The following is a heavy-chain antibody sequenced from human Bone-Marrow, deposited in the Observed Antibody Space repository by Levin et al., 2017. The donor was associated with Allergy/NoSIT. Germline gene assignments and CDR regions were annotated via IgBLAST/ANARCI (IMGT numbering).Heavy chain of an antibody. CDR2: ISGSTGVA. Sequence: ASGFTFSNYAMSWVRQAPGKGLEWVSGISGSTGVAHFADSVKGRFIISRDNSRNMVHLQMNSLRAEDTAIYYCARALDIAMVFSLRYFDLWGQGTLVTVSS. CDR1: GFTFSNYA. V-gene: IGHV3-23*01. D-gene: IGHD5-18*01. CDR3: ARALDIAMVFSLRYFDL. J-gene: IGHJ4*02.